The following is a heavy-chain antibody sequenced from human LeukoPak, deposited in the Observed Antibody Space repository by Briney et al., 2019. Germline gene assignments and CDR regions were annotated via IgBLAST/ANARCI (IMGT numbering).Heavy chain of an antibody. Sequence: SVKVSCKASGGAFSSYAISWVRQAPGQGLEWMGGIIPIFGTANYAQKFQGRVTITADESTSTAYMELSSLRSEDTAVYYCNTPKSWDGAFDIWGQGTMVTVSS. CDR3: NTPKSWDGAFDI. CDR1: GGAFSSYA. D-gene: IGHD1-26*01. CDR2: IIPIFGTA. J-gene: IGHJ3*02. V-gene: IGHV1-69*13.